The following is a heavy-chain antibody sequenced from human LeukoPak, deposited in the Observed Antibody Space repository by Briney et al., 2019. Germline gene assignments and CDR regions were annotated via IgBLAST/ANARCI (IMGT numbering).Heavy chain of an antibody. CDR2: IRTKAKSNAK. CDR3: TSLVYCGGDCYRAPDY. J-gene: IGHJ4*02. V-gene: IGHV3-73*01. Sequence: GGSLRLSCAASGFTFIGSVMNWVRQAPGKGLEWVGRIRTKAKSNAKSYAASVKGRFTISRDDSKNTAYLQMNSLRTEDTAVYYCTSLVYCGGDCYRAPDYWGQGTLVTVSS. D-gene: IGHD2-21*02. CDR1: GFTFIGSV.